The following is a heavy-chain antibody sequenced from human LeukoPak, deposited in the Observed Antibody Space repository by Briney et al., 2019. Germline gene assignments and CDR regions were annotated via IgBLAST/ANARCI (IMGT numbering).Heavy chain of an antibody. J-gene: IGHJ4*02. CDR2: IYTSGST. CDR1: GGSISSGSCY. D-gene: IGHD6-13*01. V-gene: IGHV4-61*02. CDR3: ARGRAAARIYYFDY. Sequence: SQTLSLTCTVSGGSISSGSCYWSWIRQPAGKGLEWIGRIYTSGSTNYNPSLKSRVTISVDTSKNQFSLKLSSVTAADTAVYYCARGRAAARIYYFDYWGQGTLVTVSS.